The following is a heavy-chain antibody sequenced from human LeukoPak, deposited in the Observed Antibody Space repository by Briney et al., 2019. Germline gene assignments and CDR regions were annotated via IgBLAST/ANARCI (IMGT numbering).Heavy chain of an antibody. J-gene: IGHJ3*02. CDR3: ARRGSTIFGRLDAFDI. Sequence: PSETLSLTCAVYGGSFSGYYWSWIRQPPGKGLEWIGEINHSGSTNYNPSLKSRVTISVDTSKKQFSLKLSSVTAADTAVYYCARRGSTIFGRLDAFDIWGQGTMVTVSS. CDR1: GGSFSGYY. V-gene: IGHV4-34*01. CDR2: INHSGST. D-gene: IGHD3-3*01.